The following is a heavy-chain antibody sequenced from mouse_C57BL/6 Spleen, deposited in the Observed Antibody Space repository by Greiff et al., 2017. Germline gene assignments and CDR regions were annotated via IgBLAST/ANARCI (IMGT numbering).Heavy chain of an antibody. J-gene: IGHJ4*01. CDR1: GFSLTSYG. CDR3: ARHYAGYSYYAMDD. Sequence: VKLMESGPGLVAPSQSLSITCTVSGFSLTSYGVHWVRQPPGKGLEWLVVIWSDGSTTYNSALKSRLSISKDNSKSQVFLKMNSLQTDDTAMYYCARHYAGYSYYAMDDWGQGTSVTVSS. CDR2: IWSDGST. D-gene: IGHD2-3*01. V-gene: IGHV2-6-1*01.